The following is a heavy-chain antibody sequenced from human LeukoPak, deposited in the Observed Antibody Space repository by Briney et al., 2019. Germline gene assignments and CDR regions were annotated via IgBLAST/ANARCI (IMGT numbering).Heavy chain of an antibody. D-gene: IGHD3-3*01. CDR1: GGSISSSSYY. Sequence: SETLFLTCTISGGSISSSSYYWGWIRQPPGKGLEWLGSIYYSGSTYYNPSLKSRVTISVDTSKNQFSLKLSSVTAADTAVYYCARHWVLRFLEWPNWFDPWGQGTLVTVSS. V-gene: IGHV4-39*01. CDR2: IYYSGST. J-gene: IGHJ5*02. CDR3: ARHWVLRFLEWPNWFDP.